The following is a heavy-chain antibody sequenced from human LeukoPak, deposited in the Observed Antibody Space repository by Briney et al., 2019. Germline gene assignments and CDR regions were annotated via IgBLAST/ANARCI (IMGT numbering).Heavy chain of an antibody. CDR3: ASTECSYTYCFGANWFDP. Sequence: SETLSLTCTVSGGSISSGDHYWSWIRQPPGRGLEWIGYIYYSGSTYYNPSLKSRATISIDTPKSQFSLKLNSVTAADTAVYFCASTECSYTYCFGANWFDPWGQGTLVTVSS. V-gene: IGHV4-30-4*08. CDR1: GGSISSGDHY. CDR2: IYYSGST. J-gene: IGHJ5*02. D-gene: IGHD3-16*02.